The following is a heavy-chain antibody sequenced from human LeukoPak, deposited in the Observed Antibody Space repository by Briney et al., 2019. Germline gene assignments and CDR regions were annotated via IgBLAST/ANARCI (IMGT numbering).Heavy chain of an antibody. D-gene: IGHD6-13*01. CDR2: ISAYNGNT. V-gene: IGHV1-18*01. Sequence: GASVNVSCKASGYSCTISGFSWVRQAPGHGLEWMGWISAYNGNTNYAQNLQGRVTMTTDTSTSTAYMALRSLRSDDTAVYYCARDSMASAVGYYFDYWGQGTLVTVSS. CDR1: GYSCTISG. CDR3: ARDSMASAVGYYFDY. J-gene: IGHJ4*02.